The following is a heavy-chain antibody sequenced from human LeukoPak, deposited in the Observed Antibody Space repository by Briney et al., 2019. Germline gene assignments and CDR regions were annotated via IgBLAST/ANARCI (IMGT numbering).Heavy chain of an antibody. CDR2: ISYDGSNK. CDR3: AKDRVGGALEF. V-gene: IGHV3-30*04. CDR1: GFTFSSYA. J-gene: IGHJ4*02. D-gene: IGHD2-21*01. Sequence: PGGSLRLSCAASGFTFSSYAMHWVRQAPGKGLEWVAVISYDGSNKYYVDSVKGRFTISRDNARNSLYLQMNSLRVEDTAVYYCAKDRVGGALEFWGQGTLATVSS.